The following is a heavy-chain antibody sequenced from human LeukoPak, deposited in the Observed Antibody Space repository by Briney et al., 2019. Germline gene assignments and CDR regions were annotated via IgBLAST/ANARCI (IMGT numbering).Heavy chain of an antibody. CDR3: SRSRRVYCGGDCYSFDF. V-gene: IGHV3-49*03. CDR1: GIIFGDYG. J-gene: IGHJ4*02. CDR2: IRSKAYGGTT. D-gene: IGHD2-21*02. Sequence: GGSLRLSCTTSGIIFGDYGMSWFRQAPGKGLEWVGFIRSKAYGGTTEYAASVKGRFTISRDDSKSTVYLQMNSLKTEDTAVDYCSRSRRVYCGGDCYSFDFWGQGTLVTVSS.